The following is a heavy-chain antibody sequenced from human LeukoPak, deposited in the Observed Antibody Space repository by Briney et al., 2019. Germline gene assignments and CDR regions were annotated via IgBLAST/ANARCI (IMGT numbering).Heavy chain of an antibody. D-gene: IGHD1-26*01. CDR1: GFTVSSNY. V-gene: IGHV3-66*01. CDR2: IYSGGST. Sequence: GGSLRLSCAASGFTVSSNYMSLVRQAPGKGLEWVSVIYSGGSTYYADSVKGRFTISRDNSKNTLYLQMNSLRAEDTAVYYCARDASGSVDYWGQGTLVTVSS. J-gene: IGHJ4*02. CDR3: ARDASGSVDY.